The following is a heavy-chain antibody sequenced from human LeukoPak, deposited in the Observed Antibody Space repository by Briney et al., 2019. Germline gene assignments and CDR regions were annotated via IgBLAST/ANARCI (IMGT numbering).Heavy chain of an antibody. CDR1: GYTLTELS. CDR2: MNPNSGNT. V-gene: IGHV1-8*01. CDR3: AAGFMVPGNFDY. D-gene: IGHD2-15*01. J-gene: IGHJ4*02. Sequence: ASVKVSCKVSGYTLTELSMHWVRQAPGKGLEWMGWMNPNSGNTGYAQKFQGRVTMTRNTSISTAYMELSSLRSEDTAVYYCAAGFMVPGNFDYWGQGTLVTVSS.